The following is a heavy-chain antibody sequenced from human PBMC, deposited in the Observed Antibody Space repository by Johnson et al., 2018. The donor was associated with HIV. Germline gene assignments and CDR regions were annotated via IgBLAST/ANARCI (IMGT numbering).Heavy chain of an antibody. CDR3: AKDIASGYTNGGSLDI. Sequence: QVQLVESGGNLVKPGGSLRLSCAASGFTFNRYGLHWVRQAPGKGLEWVAVISYDGSNKYYVDSVKGRFTISRDNAKNSLYLQMNSLRAEDTGLYYCAKDIASGYTNGGSLDIWGQGTMVTVSS. J-gene: IGHJ3*02. CDR1: GFTFNRYG. D-gene: IGHD6-19*01. CDR2: ISYDGSNK. V-gene: IGHV3-30*18.